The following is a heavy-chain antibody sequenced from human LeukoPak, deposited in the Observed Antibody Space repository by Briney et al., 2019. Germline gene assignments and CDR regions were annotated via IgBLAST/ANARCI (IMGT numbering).Heavy chain of an antibody. D-gene: IGHD5-24*01. J-gene: IGHJ4*02. Sequence: GGSLRLSCTASGXTFSSYWVNWVRQAPGKGLEWVANIKQDGSEKYYVDSVKGRFTISRDNAKKSLYLQMNSLRAEDTAVYYCARETEMANLDYWGQGTLVTVSS. V-gene: IGHV3-7*04. CDR3: ARETEMANLDY. CDR1: GXTFSSYW. CDR2: IKQDGSEK.